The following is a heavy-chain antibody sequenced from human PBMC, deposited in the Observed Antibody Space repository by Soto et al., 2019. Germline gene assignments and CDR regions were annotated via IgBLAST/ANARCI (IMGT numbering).Heavy chain of an antibody. CDR1: GGSISSSSYY. CDR2: IYYSGST. CDR3: ARLFQYYYDSIEINPNYYFDY. D-gene: IGHD3-22*01. J-gene: IGHJ4*02. V-gene: IGHV4-39*01. Sequence: SETLSLTCTVSGGSISSSSYYWGWIRQPPGKGLEWIGSIYYSGSTYYNPSLKSRVTISVDTSKNQFSLRLSSVTAADTAVYYCARLFQYYYDSIEINPNYYFDYWGQGTLVTVSS.